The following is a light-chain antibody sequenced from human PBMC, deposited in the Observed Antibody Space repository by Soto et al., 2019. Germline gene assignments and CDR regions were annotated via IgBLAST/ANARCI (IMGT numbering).Light chain of an antibody. CDR1: QSVSSY. J-gene: IGKJ4*01. V-gene: IGKV3-11*01. CDR2: DAS. Sequence: EIVLTQSPATLSLSPGERATLSCRASQSVSSYLAWYQQKPGQAPRLLIYDASNRATGIPARFSASGSGTDFTLTISSLQPVDFAVYYCQQRSNWPPLTFGGGTKVETK. CDR3: QQRSNWPPLT.